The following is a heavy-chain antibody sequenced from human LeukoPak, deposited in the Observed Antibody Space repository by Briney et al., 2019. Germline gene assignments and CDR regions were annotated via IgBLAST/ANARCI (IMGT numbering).Heavy chain of an antibody. CDR3: AKDAGYSGYDYDY. D-gene: IGHD5-12*01. CDR2: ISGSGGST. J-gene: IGHJ4*02. Sequence: ASETLPLTCAVSGGSISSSNWWSWVRQPPGKGLEWVSAISGSGGSTYYADSVKGRFTISRDNSKNTLYLQMNSLRAEDTAVYYCAKDAGYSGYDYDYWGQGTLVTVSS. CDR1: GGSISSSN. V-gene: IGHV3-23*01.